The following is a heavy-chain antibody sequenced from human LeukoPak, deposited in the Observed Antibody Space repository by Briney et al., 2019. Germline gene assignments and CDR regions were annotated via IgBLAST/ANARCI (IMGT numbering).Heavy chain of an antibody. CDR2: IQKDGSEE. CDR1: EFTFSNYW. Sequence: GGSLRLSCVASEFTFSNYWMSWVRQAPGKGLEWVANIQKDGSEEYYVDSVKGRFTISRDNAKNSLYLQMNSLRADDTAVYYCARGRPHCSGASCRLYFDLWGQGTLVTVSS. V-gene: IGHV3-7*01. J-gene: IGHJ4*02. D-gene: IGHD2-15*01. CDR3: ARGRPHCSGASCRLYFDL.